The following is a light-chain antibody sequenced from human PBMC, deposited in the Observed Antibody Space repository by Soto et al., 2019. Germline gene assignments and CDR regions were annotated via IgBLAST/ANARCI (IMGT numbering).Light chain of an antibody. CDR2: KAS. Sequence: DIQMTQSPSTLSASVGDRVTITCGACQNINSWLAWYQQKPGKAPKLLIYKASALQSGVPSRFSGSGSGTEFTLTIHSLQPDDFATYYCHQYESFSGLTFGGGTKVDIK. J-gene: IGKJ4*01. CDR3: HQYESFSGLT. V-gene: IGKV1-5*03. CDR1: QNINSW.